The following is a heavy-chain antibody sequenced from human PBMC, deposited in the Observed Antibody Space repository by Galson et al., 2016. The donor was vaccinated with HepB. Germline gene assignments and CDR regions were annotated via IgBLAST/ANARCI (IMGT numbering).Heavy chain of an antibody. Sequence: CAASGFTFSSYGMHWVRQAPGKGLEWVAVIWYDGSNKYYADSVTGRFTISRDNSKNTLNLEMNKLRVDDTAVYYCVKDRRYGDYVGWFDPWGQGTPVIVSS. CDR3: VKDRRYGDYVGWFDP. J-gene: IGHJ5*02. CDR2: IWYDGSNK. CDR1: GFTFSSYG. D-gene: IGHD4-17*01. V-gene: IGHV3-33*03.